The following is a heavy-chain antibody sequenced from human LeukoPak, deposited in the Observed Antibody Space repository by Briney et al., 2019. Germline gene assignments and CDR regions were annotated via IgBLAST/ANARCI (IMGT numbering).Heavy chain of an antibody. CDR3: ARESDDSSC. CDR1: GGSISSSSYY. D-gene: IGHD3-22*01. V-gene: IGHV4-39*07. Sequence: SETLSLTCTVSGGSISSSSYYWGWIRQPPGKGLEWIGSIYYSGSTYYNPSLKSRVTISVDTSKNQFSLKLSSVTAADTAVYYCARESDDSSCWGQGTLVTVSS. CDR2: IYYSGST. J-gene: IGHJ4*02.